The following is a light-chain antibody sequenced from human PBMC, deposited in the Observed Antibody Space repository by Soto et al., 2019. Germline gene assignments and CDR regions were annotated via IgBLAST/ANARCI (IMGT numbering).Light chain of an antibody. CDR3: AAYTTSSTLV. J-gene: IGLJ3*02. CDR1: SADVGVFDY. Sequence: QSALTQPASVSGSPGQSITISCAGTSADVGVFDYVSWYQHHPGKVPKLMIYDVSDRPSGVSTRFSGSKSANMASLTISGLQADDEADYYCAAYTTSSTLVFGGGTKLTVL. V-gene: IGLV2-14*03. CDR2: DVS.